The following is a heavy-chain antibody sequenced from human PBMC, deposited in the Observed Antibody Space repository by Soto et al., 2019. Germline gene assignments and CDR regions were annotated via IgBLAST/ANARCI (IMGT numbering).Heavy chain of an antibody. V-gene: IGHV4-59*08. CDR1: GGSISSYY. CDR2: IYYSGST. CDR3: ARQAGYCSGGSCYHDAFDI. D-gene: IGHD2-15*01. J-gene: IGHJ3*02. Sequence: SETLSLTCTVSGGSISSYYGSWIRQPPGKGLEWIGYIYYSGSTNYNPSLKSRVTISVDTSKNQFSLKLSSVTAADTAVYYCARQAGYCSGGSCYHDAFDIWGQGTMVTVSS.